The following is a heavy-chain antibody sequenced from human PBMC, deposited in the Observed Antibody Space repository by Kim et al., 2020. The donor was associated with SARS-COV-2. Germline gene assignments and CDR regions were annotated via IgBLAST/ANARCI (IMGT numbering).Heavy chain of an antibody. CDR2: IYYSGST. J-gene: IGHJ4*02. CDR1: GGSISSGGSY. D-gene: IGHD2-15*01. CDR3: ARVGYCSGGSCYFADY. V-gene: IGHV4-31*03. Sequence: SETLSLTCTVSGGSISSGGSYWSWIRQHPGKGLEWIGYIYYSGSTYYNPSLKSRVTISVDTSKNHFSLKLSSVTAADTAVYYCARVGYCSGGSCYFADYWGQGTLVTVSS.